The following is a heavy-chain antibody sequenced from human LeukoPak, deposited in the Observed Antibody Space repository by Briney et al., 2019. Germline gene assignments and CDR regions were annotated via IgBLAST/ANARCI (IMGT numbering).Heavy chain of an antibody. CDR2: ISGSGGIT. CDR3: AKLRSNYINYDAFAI. Sequence: EGAPRLSCAASGFTFSSYAMSWVPQGPGKGREWGSAISGSGGITYYADSARGGGSISRGNSKNTPYVQMKSLRAEDTDVYYCAKLRSNYINYDAFAIWGQGTMVTVSS. J-gene: IGHJ3*02. V-gene: IGHV3-23*01. CDR1: GFTFSSYA. D-gene: IGHD4-11*01.